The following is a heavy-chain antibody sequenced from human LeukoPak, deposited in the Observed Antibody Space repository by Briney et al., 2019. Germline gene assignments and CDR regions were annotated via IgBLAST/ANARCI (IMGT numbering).Heavy chain of an antibody. V-gene: IGHV4-59*01. CDR2: IYYSGST. CDR3: ARGKYCSSSSSDY. D-gene: IGHD6-6*01. Sequence: SETLSLTCTVSGGSISSYYWSWIRQPPGKGLEWIGYIYYSGSTNYNPSLKSRVTISVDTSKNQFSLKLSSVTAADTAVYYCARGKYCSSSSSDYWGQGTLVTVSS. CDR1: GGSISSYY. J-gene: IGHJ4*02.